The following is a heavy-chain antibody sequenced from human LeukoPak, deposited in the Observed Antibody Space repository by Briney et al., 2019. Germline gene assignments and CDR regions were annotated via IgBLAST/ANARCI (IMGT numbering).Heavy chain of an antibody. V-gene: IGHV1-69*06. Sequence: SVKVSCEASGGTFSNYAISWVRQAPGQGLEWMGGIIPIFGTANYAQKFRGRVTITADKSTRTAYMELSSLRSEDTAVYYCARDSDSRDPPHFDYWGQGTLVTVSS. J-gene: IGHJ4*02. CDR3: ARDSDSRDPPHFDY. CDR2: IIPIFGTA. CDR1: GGTFSNYA. D-gene: IGHD2-21*01.